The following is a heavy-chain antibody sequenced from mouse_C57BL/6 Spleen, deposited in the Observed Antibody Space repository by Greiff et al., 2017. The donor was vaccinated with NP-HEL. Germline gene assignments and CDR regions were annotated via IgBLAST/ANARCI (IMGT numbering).Heavy chain of an antibody. Sequence: EVKLEESGPELVKPGASVKMSCKASGYTFTDYNMHWVKQSHGKSLEWIGYINPNNGGTSSNQKFKGKATLTVNKSSSTAYMELRSLTSEDSAVYYCARALYGSLNFDYWGQGTTLTVSS. CDR2: INPNNGGT. CDR3: ARALYGSLNFDY. CDR1: GYTFTDYN. V-gene: IGHV1-22*01. J-gene: IGHJ2*01. D-gene: IGHD1-1*01.